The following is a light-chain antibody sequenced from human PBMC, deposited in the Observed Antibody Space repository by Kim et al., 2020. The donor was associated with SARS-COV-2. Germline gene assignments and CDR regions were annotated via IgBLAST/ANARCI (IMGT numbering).Light chain of an antibody. CDR2: GKN. Sequence: SSELTQDPAVSVALGQTVRITCQGDSLRSYYASWYQQKPGQAPVLVIYGKNNRPSGIPDRFSGSSSGNTASLTITGAQAEDEADYYCNSQDSSGNHLVF. J-gene: IGLJ2*01. V-gene: IGLV3-19*01. CDR1: SLRSYY. CDR3: NSQDSSGNHLV.